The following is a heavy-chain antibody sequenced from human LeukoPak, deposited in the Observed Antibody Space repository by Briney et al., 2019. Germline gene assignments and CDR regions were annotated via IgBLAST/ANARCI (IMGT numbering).Heavy chain of an antibody. CDR1: GFTFGTYE. CDR3: ARVHYFYGGNSEVYFDY. V-gene: IGHV3-48*03. CDR2: ISISGSTI. J-gene: IGHJ4*02. Sequence: GGTLRLSCAASGFTFGTYEMNWVRQAPGKGLEWVSYISISGSTIYYADSVKGRFTISRDNAKNSLYLQMNSLRAEDTAVYYCARVHYFYGGNSEVYFDYWGQGTLVTVSS. D-gene: IGHD4-23*01.